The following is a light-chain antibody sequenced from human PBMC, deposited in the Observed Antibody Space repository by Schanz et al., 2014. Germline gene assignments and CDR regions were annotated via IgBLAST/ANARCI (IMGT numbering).Light chain of an antibody. J-gene: IGKJ1*01. CDR1: HSVSTN. V-gene: IGKV3-15*01. CDR3: QQYDDWPPWT. CDR2: GAS. Sequence: EILITQSPATLSVSPGQRATLSCRASHSVSTNLAWYQQKPGQPPRLLIYGASTRATGIPARFSGSGSGTEFTLTIGSLQSEDFAVYYCQQYDDWPPWTFGQGTKVELK.